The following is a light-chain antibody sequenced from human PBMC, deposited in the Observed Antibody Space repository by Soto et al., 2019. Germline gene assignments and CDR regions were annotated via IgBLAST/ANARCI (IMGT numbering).Light chain of an antibody. V-gene: IGKV3-15*01. Sequence: EIVMTQSPATLSVSPGERATLSCRASQSVSSNLAWYQQKPGQAPMLLIYGASTRATGIPARFSGSGSGTEFTLTISSLQSEDFAVYYCQQYNNWPRMYTFGQGTKLEIK. CDR3: QQYNNWPRMYT. J-gene: IGKJ2*01. CDR1: QSVSSN. CDR2: GAS.